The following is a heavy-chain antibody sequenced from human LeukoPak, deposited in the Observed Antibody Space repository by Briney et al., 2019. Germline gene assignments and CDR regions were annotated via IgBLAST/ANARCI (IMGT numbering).Heavy chain of an antibody. CDR1: GFTFSSYA. V-gene: IGHV3-30-3*01. D-gene: IGHD3-22*01. CDR3: ARDRPNDSSGYYYVSWYFDL. J-gene: IGHJ2*01. Sequence: GGSLRLSCAASGFTFSSYAMHWVRQAPGKGLEWVAVISYDGSNKYYADSVKGRFTISRDNSKNTLYLQMNSLIAEDTAVYYCARDRPNDSSGYYYVSWYFDLWGRGTLVTVSS. CDR2: ISYDGSNK.